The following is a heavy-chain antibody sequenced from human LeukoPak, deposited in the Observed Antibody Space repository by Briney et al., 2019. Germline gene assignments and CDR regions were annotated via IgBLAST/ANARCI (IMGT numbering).Heavy chain of an antibody. J-gene: IGHJ4*02. CDR2: ISAYNGNT. Sequence: ASVKVSCKASGYTFTSYGISWVRQAPGQGLEWMGWISAYNGNTNYAQKLQGRVTMTTDTSTSTAYMVLRSLRSDDTAVYYCARDRITFGGVIVPGRHDYWGQGTLVTVSS. CDR3: ARDRITFGGVIVPGRHDY. V-gene: IGHV1-18*01. D-gene: IGHD3-16*02. CDR1: GYTFTSYG.